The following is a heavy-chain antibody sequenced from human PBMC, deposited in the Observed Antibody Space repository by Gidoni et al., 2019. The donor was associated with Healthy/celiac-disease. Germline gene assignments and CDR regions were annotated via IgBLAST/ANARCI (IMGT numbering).Heavy chain of an antibody. D-gene: IGHD2-21*02. Sequence: QVQLVQSGAEVKKPGSSVKVSCKASGGTFSSYAISWVRKAPGQGLEWMGGIIPIFGTANDAQKFQGRVTITADESTSTAYMELSSLRSEDTAVYYCARKGHEYCGGDCYSNYDYYYMDVWGKGTTVTVSS. CDR1: GGTFSSYA. CDR3: ARKGHEYCGGDCYSNYDYYYMDV. V-gene: IGHV1-69*01. J-gene: IGHJ6*03. CDR2: IIPIFGTA.